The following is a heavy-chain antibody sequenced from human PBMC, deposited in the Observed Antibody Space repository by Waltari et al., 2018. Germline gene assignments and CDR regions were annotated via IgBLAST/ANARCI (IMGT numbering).Heavy chain of an antibody. D-gene: IGHD3-10*01. CDR2: IHYIGDT. CDR1: GDSISNNNYY. CDR3: ARNQRGWFDAFDI. Sequence: QLQLQESGPGLVEPSETLSLTCTASGDSISNNNYYWGWIRQPRGTGLQWIGSIHYIGDTYYSSSLKSRVIISVDTSNNQVALRLTSVTAADTAIYFCARNQRGWFDAFDIWGQGTAVTVSS. J-gene: IGHJ3*02. V-gene: IGHV4-39*07.